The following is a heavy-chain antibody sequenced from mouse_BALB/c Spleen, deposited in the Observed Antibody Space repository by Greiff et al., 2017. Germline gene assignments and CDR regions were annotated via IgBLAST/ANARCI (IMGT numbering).Heavy chain of an antibody. CDR2: INPYNGGT. CDR1: GYSFTGYT. D-gene: IGHD1-1*01. J-gene: IGHJ4*01. CDR3: ARVVSSYDAMDY. Sequence: EVQLQQSGAELVKPGASMKISCKASGYSFTGYTMNWVQQSHGKSLEWIGLINPYNGGTSYNQKFKGKATLTVDKSSSTAYMELLSLTSEDSAVYYGARVVSSYDAMDYWGQGTSVTVSA. V-gene: IGHV1-18*01.